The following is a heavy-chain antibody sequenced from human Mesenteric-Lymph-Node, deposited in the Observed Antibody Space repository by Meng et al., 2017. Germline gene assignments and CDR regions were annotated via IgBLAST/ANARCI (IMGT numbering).Heavy chain of an antibody. Sequence: SETLSLTCTVSGGSVSSGSYYWSWIRQPPGKGLEWIGYIYYSGSTNYNPSLKSRVTISVDTSKNQFSLKLSSVTAADTAVYYCASCWGGLRCNYGMDVWGQGTTVTVSS. CDR1: GGSVSSGSYY. V-gene: IGHV4-61*01. CDR3: ASCWGGLRCNYGMDV. D-gene: IGHD4-17*01. CDR2: IYYSGST. J-gene: IGHJ6*02.